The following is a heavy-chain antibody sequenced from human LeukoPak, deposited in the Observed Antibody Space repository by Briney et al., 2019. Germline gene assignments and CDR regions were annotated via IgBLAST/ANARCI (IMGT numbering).Heavy chain of an antibody. CDR1: GFTFSSYS. V-gene: IGHV3-48*01. D-gene: IGHD7-27*01. J-gene: IGHJ4*02. Sequence: GGSLRLSCAASGFTFSSYSMNWVRQAPGKGLEWVSYISSSSSAIYYADSVKGRFTISRDNAKNSLYLQMNSLRAEDTAVYYCAKDGGLWVSAHWGDSWGRGTLVTVSS. CDR3: AKDGGLWVSAHWGDS. CDR2: ISSSSSAI.